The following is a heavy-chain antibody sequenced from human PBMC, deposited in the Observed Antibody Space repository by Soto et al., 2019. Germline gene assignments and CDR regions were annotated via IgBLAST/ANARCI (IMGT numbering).Heavy chain of an antibody. CDR2: IYHSGST. Sequence: SETLSLTCAVSGGSISSSNWWSWVRQPPGKGLEWIGEIYHSGSTNYNPSLKSRVTISVDKSKNQFSLKLSSVTAADTAVYYCARAGYYYGSGRTSDYYYYYGMDVWGQGTTVT. CDR3: ARAGYYYGSGRTSDYYYYYGMDV. V-gene: IGHV4-4*02. D-gene: IGHD3-10*01. J-gene: IGHJ6*02. CDR1: GGSISSSNW.